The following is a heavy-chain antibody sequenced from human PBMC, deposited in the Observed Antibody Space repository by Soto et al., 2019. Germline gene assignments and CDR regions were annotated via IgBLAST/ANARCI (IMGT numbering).Heavy chain of an antibody. CDR3: ATYHTWKDHIPSPEDSFDI. D-gene: IGHD2-21*01. CDR1: GGSFSRVF. CDR2: ISYSGRI. V-gene: IGHV4-59*03. Sequence: AGTLSLTCTVSGGSFSRVFVNWIRQPPGRGLEWIGYISYSGRIGYNSSLKSRGTISVNTSHNQLSLKQTTMTAADTAVDYCATYHTWKDHIPSPEDSFDIWGQGTMVTVSS. J-gene: IGHJ3*02.